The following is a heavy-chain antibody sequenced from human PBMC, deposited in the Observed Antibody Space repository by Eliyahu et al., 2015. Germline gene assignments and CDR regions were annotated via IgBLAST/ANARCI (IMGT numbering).Heavy chain of an antibody. D-gene: IGHD2/OR15-2a*01. CDR2: ISWNSGSI. J-gene: IGHJ2*01. V-gene: IGHV3-9*01. Sequence: VRQAPGKGLEWVSGISWNSGSIGYADSVKGRFTISRDNAKKSLYLQMNSLRAEDTALYYCAKDIAVTGDWYFDLWGRGTLVTVSS. CDR3: AKDIAVTGDWYFDL.